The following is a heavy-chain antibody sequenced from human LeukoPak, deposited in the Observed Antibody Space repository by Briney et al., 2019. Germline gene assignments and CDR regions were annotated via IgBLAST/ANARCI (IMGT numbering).Heavy chain of an antibody. CDR1: GYSFTSYW. V-gene: IGHV5-51*01. J-gene: IGHJ4*02. CDR3: ARRYCSGGSCYLRGEEGYYFDY. D-gene: IGHD2-15*01. Sequence: GESLKISCKGSGYSFTSYWIGWVRQMPGKGLEWMGIIYPGDSDTRYSPSFQGQVTISADKSISTAYLQWSSLKASDTAMYYCARRYCSGGSCYLRGEEGYYFDYWGQGTLVTVSS. CDR2: IYPGDSDT.